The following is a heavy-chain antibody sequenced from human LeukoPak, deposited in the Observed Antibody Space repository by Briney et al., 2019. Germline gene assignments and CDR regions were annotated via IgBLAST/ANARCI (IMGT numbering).Heavy chain of an antibody. V-gene: IGHV4-59*08. Sequence: NPSETLSLTCTVSGGSISSYYWSWIRQPPGKGLEWIGYIYYSGSTNYNPSLKSRVTISVDTSKNQFSLKLSSVTAADTAVYYCARQGGYCSGGSCYSLFFDYWGQGTLVTVSS. CDR3: ARQGGYCSGGSCYSLFFDY. J-gene: IGHJ4*02. CDR2: IYYSGST. D-gene: IGHD2-15*01. CDR1: GGSISSYY.